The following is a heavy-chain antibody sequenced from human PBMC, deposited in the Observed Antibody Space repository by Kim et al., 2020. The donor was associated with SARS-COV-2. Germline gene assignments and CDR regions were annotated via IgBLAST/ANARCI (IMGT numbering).Heavy chain of an antibody. CDR3: ARASGSYPGGYYYYGMDV. CDR2: INPSGGST. J-gene: IGHJ6*02. Sequence: ASVKVSCKASGYTFTSYYMHWVRQAPGQGLEWMGIINPSGGSTSYAQKFQGRVTMTRDTSTSTVYMELSSLRSEDTAVYYCARASGSYPGGYYYYGMDVWGQGTTVTVSS. D-gene: IGHD1-26*01. V-gene: IGHV1-46*01. CDR1: GYTFTSYY.